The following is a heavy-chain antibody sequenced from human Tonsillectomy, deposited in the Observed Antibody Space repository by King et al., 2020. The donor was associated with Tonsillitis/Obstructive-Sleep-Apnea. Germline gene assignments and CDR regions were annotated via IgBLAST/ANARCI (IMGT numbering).Heavy chain of an antibody. Sequence: MQLQESGPGLVKPSETLSLTCTVSGGSVSSGSYYWSWIRQPPGKGLEWIGYIYYSGSTNYNPSLKSRVTISVDTSKNQFSLKLSSLTAADTAVYYCARVPVYCSSTSCYSLDYWGQGTLVTVSS. D-gene: IGHD2-2*01. CDR3: ARVPVYCSSTSCYSLDY. CDR1: GGSVSSGSYY. CDR2: IYYSGST. V-gene: IGHV4-61*01. J-gene: IGHJ4*02.